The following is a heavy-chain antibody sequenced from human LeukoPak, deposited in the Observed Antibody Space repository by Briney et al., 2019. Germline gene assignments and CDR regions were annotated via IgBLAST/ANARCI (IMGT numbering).Heavy chain of an antibody. Sequence: ASVTVSFKASGYTFTICYMHWVRHAPGQGLEWMGIINPSGCSTSCARKYQGRVTITRDTATSTVNLDLSSLRSEDTVVYYCARSILGFTMVRGVILDWGQGTLVTVSS. CDR1: GYTFTICY. CDR3: ARSILGFTMVRGVILD. V-gene: IGHV1-46*01. D-gene: IGHD3-10*01. CDR2: INPSGCST. J-gene: IGHJ4*02.